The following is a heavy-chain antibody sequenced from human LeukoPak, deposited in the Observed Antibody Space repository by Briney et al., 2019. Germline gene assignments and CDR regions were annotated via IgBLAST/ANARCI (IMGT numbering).Heavy chain of an antibody. Sequence: SVKVSCKASGGTFSSYAISWVRQAPGQGLEWMGGIIPIFGTANYAQKFQGRVTITADESTSTAYMELSSLRSEDTAVYYCARGGYYDSSGYYGYFGYWGQGTLVTVSS. CDR2: IIPIFGTA. J-gene: IGHJ4*02. CDR3: ARGGYYDSSGYYGYFGY. CDR1: GGTFSSYA. D-gene: IGHD3-22*01. V-gene: IGHV1-69*13.